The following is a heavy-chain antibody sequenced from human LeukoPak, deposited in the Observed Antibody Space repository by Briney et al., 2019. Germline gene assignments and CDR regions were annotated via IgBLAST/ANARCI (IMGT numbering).Heavy chain of an antibody. CDR1: GGPFSGCY. D-gene: IGHD3-10*01. Sequence: PSETVTLTCAVYGGPFSGCYWSWIRQPPGKGLEWIGEINHSGSTNYNPSLKSRVTISVDTSKNQFSLKLSSVTAADTAVYYCARGGARIWRNYYCSGSYPKPYFDYWARGPLLSVSS. J-gene: IGHJ4*02. V-gene: IGHV4-34*01. CDR2: INHSGST. CDR3: ARGGARIWRNYYCSGSYPKPYFDY.